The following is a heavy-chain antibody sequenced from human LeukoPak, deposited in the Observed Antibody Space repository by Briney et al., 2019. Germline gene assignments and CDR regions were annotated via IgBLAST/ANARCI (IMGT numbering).Heavy chain of an antibody. J-gene: IGHJ4*02. D-gene: IGHD5-18*01. V-gene: IGHV4-61*01. CDR1: GGSISSSSYY. Sequence: PSETLSLTCTDSGGSISSSSYYWGWIRQPPGKGLEWIGNIYNSGSTNYNPSLKSRVTISVDTSKNQFSLKLSSVTAADTAVYYCARDLRTMHEYSYGYEGFDYWGQGTLVTVSS. CDR2: IYNSGST. CDR3: ARDLRTMHEYSYGYEGFDY.